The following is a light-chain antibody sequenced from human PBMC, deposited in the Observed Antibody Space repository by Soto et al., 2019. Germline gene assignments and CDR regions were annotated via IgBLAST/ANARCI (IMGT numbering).Light chain of an antibody. CDR2: GAS. Sequence: EIVLTQSPGTLSLSPGERATLSCRASQSVSSSFVARFHQKPGQAPRLLIYGASRRATGIPDRFSGSGSGTDFTLTISKLEPEDFAVYYCQHYGSSWTFGQGTKVEIK. CDR3: QHYGSSWT. J-gene: IGKJ1*01. V-gene: IGKV3-20*01. CDR1: QSVSSSF.